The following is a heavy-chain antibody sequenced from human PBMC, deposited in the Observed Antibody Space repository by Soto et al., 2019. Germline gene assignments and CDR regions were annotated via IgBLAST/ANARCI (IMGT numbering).Heavy chain of an antibody. J-gene: IGHJ4*02. V-gene: IGHV2-5*02. CDR2: IYWDDVK. CDR1: GFSLSTGGVG. Sequence: SGPTLVNPTQTLTLTCTLSGFSLSTGGVGVGWIRQSPGKALEWLAVIYWDDVKHYSPSLERRLTITKDTSESEVVLTMTNMDPVDTATYVCARKGSGDYALYYWGQGILVPVSS. D-gene: IGHD4-17*01. CDR3: ARKGSGDYALYY.